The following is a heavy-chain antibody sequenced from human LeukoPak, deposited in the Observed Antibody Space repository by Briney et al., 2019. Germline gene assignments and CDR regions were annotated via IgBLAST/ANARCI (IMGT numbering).Heavy chain of an antibody. J-gene: IGHJ5*02. CDR3: AGALPTLITMSPFDP. CDR1: GYTFTSYG. Sequence: GASVRVSCKASGYTFTSYGISWVRQAPGQGLEWMGWISAYNGNTNYAQKLQGRVTMTTDTSTSTAYMELRSLRSDDTAVYYCAGALPTLITMSPFDPWGQGTLVTVSS. D-gene: IGHD3-10*02. V-gene: IGHV1-18*01. CDR2: ISAYNGNT.